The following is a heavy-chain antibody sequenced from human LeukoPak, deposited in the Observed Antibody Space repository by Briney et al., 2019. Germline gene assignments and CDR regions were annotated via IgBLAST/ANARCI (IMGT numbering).Heavy chain of an antibody. J-gene: IGHJ6*03. CDR3: ARFERGSSSGAWYYYYYMDV. Sequence: ASVKVSCKASGYTFTGYYMHWVRQAPGQGLEWMGWINPNSGGTNYAQKFQGRVTMTRDTSISTAYMELSRLRSDDTAVYYCARFERGSSSGAWYYYYYMDVWGKGTTVTVSS. D-gene: IGHD6-6*01. CDR2: INPNSGGT. CDR1: GYTFTGYY. V-gene: IGHV1-2*02.